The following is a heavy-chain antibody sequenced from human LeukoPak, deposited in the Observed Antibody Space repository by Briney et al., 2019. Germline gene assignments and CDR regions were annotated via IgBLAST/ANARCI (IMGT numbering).Heavy chain of an antibody. CDR2: INPHSGGT. CDR3: ARDPDNWNYFDY. V-gene: IGHV1-2*02. J-gene: IGHJ4*02. Sequence: ASVKVSCKASGYTFTDHYMHWVRQAPGQGLEWMGWINPHSGGTNYAQKFQGRVTMTRDTSISTAYMELSSLRSDDTAVYYCARDPDNWNYFDYWGQGTLVTVSS. CDR1: GYTFTDHY. D-gene: IGHD1-20*01.